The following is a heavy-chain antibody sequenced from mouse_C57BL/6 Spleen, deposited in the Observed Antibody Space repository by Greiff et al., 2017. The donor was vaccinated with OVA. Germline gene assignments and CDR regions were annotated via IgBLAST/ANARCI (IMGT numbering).Heavy chain of an antibody. CDR3: VPSYDGYYDWFAY. J-gene: IGHJ3*01. V-gene: IGHV10-1*01. Sequence: DVKLVESGGGLVQPKGSLKLSCAASGFSFNTYAMNWVRQAPGKGLEWVARIRSKSNNYATYYADSVKDRFTISRDDSESMLYLQMNNLKTEDTAMYYCVPSYDGYYDWFAYWGQGTLVTVSA. CDR2: IRSKSNNYAT. D-gene: IGHD2-3*01. CDR1: GFSFNTYA.